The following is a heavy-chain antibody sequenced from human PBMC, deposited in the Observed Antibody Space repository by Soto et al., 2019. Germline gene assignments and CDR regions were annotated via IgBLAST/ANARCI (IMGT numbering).Heavy chain of an antibody. CDR2: IYYSGST. CDR3: ARAASVLLYSVGGYYFDY. CDR1: GGSISSGDYY. Sequence: QVQLQESGPGLVKPSQTLSLTCTVSGGSISSGDYYWSWIRQPPGKGLEWIGYIYYSGSTYYNPSLKSRVTISVDTSKKQFSLKLSSVTAADTAVYYCARAASVLLYSVGGYYFDYWGQGTLVTVSS. J-gene: IGHJ4*02. D-gene: IGHD3-10*02. V-gene: IGHV4-30-4*01.